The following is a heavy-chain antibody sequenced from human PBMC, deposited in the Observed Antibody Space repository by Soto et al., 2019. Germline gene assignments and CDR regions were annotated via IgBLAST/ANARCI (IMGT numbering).Heavy chain of an antibody. D-gene: IGHD4-17*01. J-gene: IGHJ4*02. CDR2: ISWNRGDI. CDR1: GFIFDDYT. V-gene: IGHV3-9*01. CDR3: ARANYGPSSYFFAH. Sequence: EVQLVESGGGLVQPGGSLRLSCAASGFIFDDYTMHWVRQAPGKGLEWGSAISWNRGDIKYADSVRGRFTISRDNAKNTLDLQMNRLRPGDTAFYYCARANYGPSSYFFAHWGQGTLVTVSS.